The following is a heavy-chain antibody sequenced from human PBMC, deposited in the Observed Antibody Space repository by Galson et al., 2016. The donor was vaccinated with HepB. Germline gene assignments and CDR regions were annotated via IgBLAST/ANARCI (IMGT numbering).Heavy chain of an antibody. Sequence: SLRLSCAGSGFIFSGFSMNWVRQSPGKGLKWVADIVFTGDTYYADSVKGRFTISRDISKNTLYSQMNSLRVEDTAMYYCGGHGGNSAWGQGTLVTVSS. CDR3: GGHGGNSA. J-gene: IGHJ4*02. CDR2: IVFTGDT. V-gene: IGHV3-21*04. D-gene: IGHD4-23*01. CDR1: GFIFSGFS.